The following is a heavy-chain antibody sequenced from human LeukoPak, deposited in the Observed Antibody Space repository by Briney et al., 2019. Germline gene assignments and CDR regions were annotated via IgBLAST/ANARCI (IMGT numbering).Heavy chain of an antibody. V-gene: IGHV1-69*01. CDR2: IIPIFGTA. D-gene: IGHD4-23*01. CDR1: GGTFSSYA. Sequence: GASVKVSCKASGGTFSSYAISWVRQAPGQGLEWMGGIIPIFGTANYAQKFQGRVTITADESTSTAYMELSSLRSEDTAVYYCAREGYGGNSNYYYYYGMDVWGQGTTATVSS. CDR3: AREGYGGNSNYYYYYGMDV. J-gene: IGHJ6*02.